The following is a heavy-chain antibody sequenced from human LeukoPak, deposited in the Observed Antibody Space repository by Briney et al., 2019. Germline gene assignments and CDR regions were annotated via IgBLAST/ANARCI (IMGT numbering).Heavy chain of an antibody. D-gene: IGHD3-10*02. Sequence: SQTLSLTCTVSGDSVSSGSNYWSWIRQPAGKGLEWIGRIYNSWTTNYNPSLKSRVTISVDTSKNQFSLKLSSVTAADTAVYYCARHNDYYVVGGMDVWGQGTTVTVSS. J-gene: IGHJ6*02. V-gene: IGHV4-61*02. CDR1: GDSVSSGSNY. CDR3: ARHNDYYVVGGMDV. CDR2: IYNSWTT.